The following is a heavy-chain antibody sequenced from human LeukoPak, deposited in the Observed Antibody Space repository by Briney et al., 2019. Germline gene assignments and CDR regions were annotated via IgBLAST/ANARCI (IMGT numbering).Heavy chain of an antibody. D-gene: IGHD3-22*01. V-gene: IGHV4-61*02. CDR2: IYTSGST. J-gene: IGHJ4*02. CDR1: GGSISSGSYY. Sequence: PSETLSLTCTVSGGSISSGSYYWSWIRQPAGKGLEWIGRIYTSGSTNYNPSLKSRVTISVDTSKNQFSLKLSSVTAADTAVYYCAREELGYYYDSSGYYYTLDYWGQGTLVTVSS. CDR3: AREELGYYYDSSGYYYTLDY.